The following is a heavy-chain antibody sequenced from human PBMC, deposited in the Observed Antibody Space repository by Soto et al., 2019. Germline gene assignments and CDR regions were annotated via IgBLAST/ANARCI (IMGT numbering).Heavy chain of an antibody. V-gene: IGHV1-8*01. CDR3: ARDGVRCMEV. Sequence: QVQLVPSGAEVKKPGASVKVSCKASGYTFTSYDINWVLQATGQWLEWMGWLNPNSANTGYAQKCQRRVTMNRITSLCTVNMVLSSLRSEDTALSYSARDGVRCMEVWGQGATVTVSS. J-gene: IGHJ6*02. CDR1: GYTFTSYD. CDR2: LNPNSANT.